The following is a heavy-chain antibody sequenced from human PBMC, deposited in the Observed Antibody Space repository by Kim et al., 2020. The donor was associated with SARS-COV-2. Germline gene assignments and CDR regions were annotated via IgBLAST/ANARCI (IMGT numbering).Heavy chain of an antibody. J-gene: IGHJ4*02. CDR3: AATGGMATMAFDY. V-gene: IGHV4-61*01. CDR1: GGSVSSGSYY. Sequence: SETLSLTCTVSGGSVSSGSYYWSWIRQPPGKGLEWIGYIYYSGSTNYNPSLKSRVTISVDTSKNQFSLKLSSVTAADTAVYYCAATGGMATMAFDYWGQGTLVTVSS. CDR2: IYYSGST. D-gene: IGHD5-12*01.